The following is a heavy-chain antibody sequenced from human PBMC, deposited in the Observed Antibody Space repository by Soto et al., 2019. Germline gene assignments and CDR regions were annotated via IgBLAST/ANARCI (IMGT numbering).Heavy chain of an antibody. CDR3: AREGFIVWNRYWYFDL. Sequence: ASVKVSCKASGYTFTSYAMHWVRQAPGQRLEWMGWINAGNGNTKYSQKFQGRVTITRDTSASTAYMELSSLRSEDTAVYYCAREGFIVWNRYWYFDLWGRGTLVTVSS. J-gene: IGHJ2*01. CDR2: INAGNGNT. CDR1: GYTFTSYA. V-gene: IGHV1-3*01. D-gene: IGHD2-21*01.